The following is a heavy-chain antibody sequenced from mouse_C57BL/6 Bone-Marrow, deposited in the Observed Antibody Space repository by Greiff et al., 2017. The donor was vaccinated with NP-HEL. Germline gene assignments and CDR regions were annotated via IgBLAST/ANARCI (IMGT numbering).Heavy chain of an antibody. V-gene: IGHV1-81*01. CDR2: IYPRSGNT. Sequence: VKLVESGAELARPGASVKLSCKASGYTFTSYGISWVKQRTGQGLEWIGEIYPRSGNTYYNEKFKGKATLTADKSSSTAYMELRSLTSEDSAVYFCARRGLLGCYWYFDVWGTGTTVTVSS. CDR1: GYTFTSYG. CDR3: ARRGLLGCYWYFDV. D-gene: IGHD1-1*02. J-gene: IGHJ1*03.